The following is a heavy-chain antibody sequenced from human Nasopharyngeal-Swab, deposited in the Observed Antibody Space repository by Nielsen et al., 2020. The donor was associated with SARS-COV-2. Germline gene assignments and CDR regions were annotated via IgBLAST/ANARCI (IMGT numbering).Heavy chain of an antibody. V-gene: IGHV1-18*01. CDR2: ISAYNGNT. J-gene: IGHJ3*02. CDR3: ARAGDIVVVVAAPPAFDI. Sequence: ASVKVSCKASGYTFTSYGISWVRQAPGQGLEWMGWISAYNGNTNYAQKLQGRVTMTTDTSTSTAYMELRSLRSDDTAVYYCARAGDIVVVVAAPPAFDIWGQGTMVIVSS. CDR1: GYTFTSYG. D-gene: IGHD2-15*01.